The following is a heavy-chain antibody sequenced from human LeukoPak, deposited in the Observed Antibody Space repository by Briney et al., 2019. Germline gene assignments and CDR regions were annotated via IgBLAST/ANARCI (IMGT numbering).Heavy chain of an antibody. CDR3: ARETGSYLGH. CDR1: GFSLSNYG. D-gene: IGHD1-26*01. V-gene: IGHV3-30*02. CDR2: IRYDGSNR. J-gene: IGHJ4*02. Sequence: PGGSLRLSCAASGFSLSNYGMHWVRQAPGKGLEWVAFIRYDGSNRNYTDSVKGRFTISRDNSKNTLYLQMNSLRAEDTAVYYCARETGSYLGHWGQGTLVTVSS.